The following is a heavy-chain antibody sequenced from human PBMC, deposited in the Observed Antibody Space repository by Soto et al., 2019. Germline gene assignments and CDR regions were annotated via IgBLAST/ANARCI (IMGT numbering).Heavy chain of an antibody. D-gene: IGHD2-2*01. Sequence: QVQLQESGPGLVKPSGTLSLTCAVSGGSISSSNWWSWVRQPPGKGLEWIGEIYHSGSTNYNPPLKSRVNIPVDQSKNQFSLKLGSVTAADTAVYYCARRVVPAAAFDYWGQGTLVTVSS. V-gene: IGHV4-4*02. CDR1: GGSISSSNW. CDR3: ARRVVPAAAFDY. J-gene: IGHJ4*02. CDR2: IYHSGST.